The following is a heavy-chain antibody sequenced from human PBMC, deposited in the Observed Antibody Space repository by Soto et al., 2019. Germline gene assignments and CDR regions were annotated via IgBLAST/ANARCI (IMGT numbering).Heavy chain of an antibody. D-gene: IGHD3-10*01. Sequence: SETLSLTCTVAGGSISGHYWGWIRQPAGKGLEWLGHIHTSGTSFYNPSLNNRLTMSTDTSNNQFSLKLRSVTAPDTAVYYCASVRGDRDYWGQGTLVTVSS. V-gene: IGHV4-4*07. CDR2: IHTSGTS. CDR3: ASVRGDRDY. CDR1: GGSISGHY. J-gene: IGHJ4*02.